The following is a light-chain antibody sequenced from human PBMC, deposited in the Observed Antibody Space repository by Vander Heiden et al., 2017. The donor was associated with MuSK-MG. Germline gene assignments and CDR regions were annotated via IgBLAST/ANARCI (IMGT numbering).Light chain of an antibody. V-gene: IGKV1-39*01. CDR2: AAS. CDR3: QQTDNTPYT. Sequence: DIQMTQSPSSLSASVGDRVTITCRASQSISNYLNWYQQKPGKAPKVLIYAASSLQSGVPSRFSGSGSGTDFTLTISRLQPEDFATYYCQQTDNTPYTFGQGTTLEIK. CDR1: QSISNY. J-gene: IGKJ2*01.